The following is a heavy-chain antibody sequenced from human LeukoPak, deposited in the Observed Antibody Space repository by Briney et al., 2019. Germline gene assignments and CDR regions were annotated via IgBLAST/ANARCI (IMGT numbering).Heavy chain of an antibody. CDR2: IRSKANGYAT. D-gene: IGHD5-18*01. V-gene: IGHV3-73*01. CDR3: TPTSTAMVTNFYY. J-gene: IGHJ4*02. Sequence: PGGSLRLSCAASGFTFSGSAMHWVRQASGKELEWVGRIRSKANGYATAYAASVKGKFTISRDDSKNTAYLQMNSLKTEDTAVYYCTPTSTAMVTNFYYWGQGTLVTVSS. CDR1: GFTFSGSA.